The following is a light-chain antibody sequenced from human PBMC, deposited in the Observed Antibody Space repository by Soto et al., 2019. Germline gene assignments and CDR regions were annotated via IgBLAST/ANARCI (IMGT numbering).Light chain of an antibody. CDR3: QQYNYYSGT. CDR2: DAS. J-gene: IGKJ1*01. Sequence: DIQMTQSPSTLSASVGDRVTITCRASQSVSNWLAWYQQKPGKAPKLLIYDASSLESGVQSRFSGSGSGAEFTLTISSLQPDDFATYYCQQYNYYSGTFGQGTKVEVK. V-gene: IGKV1-5*01. CDR1: QSVSNW.